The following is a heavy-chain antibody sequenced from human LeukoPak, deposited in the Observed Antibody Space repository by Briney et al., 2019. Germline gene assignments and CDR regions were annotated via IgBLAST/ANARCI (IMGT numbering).Heavy chain of an antibody. D-gene: IGHD3-22*01. V-gene: IGHV4-34*01. CDR1: GGSFSGYY. CDR2: INHSGST. J-gene: IGHJ5*02. CDR3: ARSGSRRITMIVVGRYNWFDP. Sequence: SETLPLTCAVYGGSFSGYYWSWIRQPPGKGLEWIGEINHSGSTNYNPSLKSRVTISVDTSKNQFSLKLSSVTAADTAVYYCARSGSRRITMIVVGRYNWFDPWGQGTLVTVSS.